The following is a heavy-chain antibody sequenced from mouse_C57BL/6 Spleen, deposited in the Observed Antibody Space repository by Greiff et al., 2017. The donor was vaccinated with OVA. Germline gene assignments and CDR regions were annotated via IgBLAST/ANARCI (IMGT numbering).Heavy chain of an antibody. J-gene: IGHJ4*01. V-gene: IGHV1-69*01. Sequence: VQLQQPGAELVMPGASVKLSCKASGYTFTSYWMHWVKQRPGQGLEWIGEIDPSDSYTNYNQKFKGKSTLTVDKSSSTAYMQLSSLTSEDSAVYYCARRASYYSNYYAMDYWGQGTSVTVSS. CDR1: GYTFTSYW. CDR3: ARRASYYSNYYAMDY. D-gene: IGHD2-5*01. CDR2: IDPSDSYT.